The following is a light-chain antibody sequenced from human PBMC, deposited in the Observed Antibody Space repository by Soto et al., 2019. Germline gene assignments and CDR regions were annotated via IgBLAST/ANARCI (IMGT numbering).Light chain of an antibody. CDR1: QSVSSSY. J-gene: IGKJ1*01. Sequence: EIGLTQSAGTLSLSPGERATLSCRASQSVSSSYLAWYQQKPGQAPRPLIYGASSSAIGIPDRFSGSGSGTDFTLTISRLEPEDFAVYYCQQYGSSPWTFGQGTKVEIK. CDR3: QQYGSSPWT. V-gene: IGKV3-20*01. CDR2: GAS.